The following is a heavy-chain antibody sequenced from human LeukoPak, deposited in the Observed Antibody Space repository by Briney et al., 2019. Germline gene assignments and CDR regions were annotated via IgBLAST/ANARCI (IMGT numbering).Heavy chain of an antibody. CDR1: GGSISSGDYY. CDR2: IYYSGST. V-gene: IGHV4-30-4*08. D-gene: IGHD3-9*01. CDR3: ASINYDILTGYQTGNFDY. J-gene: IGHJ4*02. Sequence: PSETLSLTCTVSGGSISSGDYYWSWIRQPPGKGLEWIGYIYYSGSTYYNPSLKSRVTISVDTSKNQFSLKLSSVTAADTAVYYRASINYDILTGYQTGNFDYWGQGTLVTVSS.